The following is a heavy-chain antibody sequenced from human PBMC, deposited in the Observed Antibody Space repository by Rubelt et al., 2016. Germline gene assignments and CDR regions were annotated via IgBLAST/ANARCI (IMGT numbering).Heavy chain of an antibody. D-gene: IGHD5-18*01. CDR1: GFSLSSRGVG. Sequence: QLTLQESGPTLAKPTQTLTLTCNFSGFSLSSRGVGVGWIRHLPGTALEWLALIYLYDVKRYRPSLTRQLTITQDTSKNQVVLTKTNMDPVYTATYYCAHNVDTAMADYWGQGTLVTVSS. CDR2: IYLYDVK. J-gene: IGHJ4*02. CDR3: AHNVDTAMADY. V-gene: IGHV2-5*01.